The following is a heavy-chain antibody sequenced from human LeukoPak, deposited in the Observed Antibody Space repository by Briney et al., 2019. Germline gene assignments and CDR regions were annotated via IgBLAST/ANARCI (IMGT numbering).Heavy chain of an antibody. Sequence: PSETLSLTCAVSGGSLSSGNWWTWVRQSPGKGLEWIGEINHSGSTNYNPSLKSRVTISVDTSKNQFSLKLSSVTAADTAVYYCARKSIAVADYWGQGTLVTVSS. J-gene: IGHJ4*02. CDR3: ARKSIAVADY. CDR2: INHSGST. CDR1: GGSLSSGNW. D-gene: IGHD6-19*01. V-gene: IGHV4-4*02.